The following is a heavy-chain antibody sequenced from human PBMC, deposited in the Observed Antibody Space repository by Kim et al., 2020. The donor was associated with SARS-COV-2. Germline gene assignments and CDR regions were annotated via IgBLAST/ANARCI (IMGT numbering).Heavy chain of an antibody. CDR3: ARGILTGYEADY. CDR1: GGSISSYY. D-gene: IGHD3-9*01. J-gene: IGHJ4*02. CDR2: IYYSGST. V-gene: IGHV4-59*01. Sequence: SETLSLTCTVSGGSISSYYWSWIRQPPGKGLEWIGYIYYSGSTNYNPSLKSRVTISVDTSKNQFSLKLSSVTAADTAVYYCARGILTGYEADYWGQGTLV.